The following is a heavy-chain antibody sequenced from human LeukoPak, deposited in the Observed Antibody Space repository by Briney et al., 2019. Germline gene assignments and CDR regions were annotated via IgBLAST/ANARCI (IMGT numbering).Heavy chain of an antibody. V-gene: IGHV3-33*01. CDR3: ATANYDSSGYYY. D-gene: IGHD3-22*01. J-gene: IGHJ4*02. CDR2: IWYDGSNK. CDR1: GFTFSSYG. Sequence: GGSLRLSCAASGFTFSSYGMHWVRQAPGKGLEWVAVIWYDGSNKYYADSVKGRFTISRDNSKNTLYLQMNSLRAEDTAVYYCATANYDSSGYYYWGQGTLVTVSS.